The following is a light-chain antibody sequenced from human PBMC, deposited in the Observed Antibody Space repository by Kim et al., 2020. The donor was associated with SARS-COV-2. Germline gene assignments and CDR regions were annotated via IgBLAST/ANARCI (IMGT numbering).Light chain of an antibody. CDR2: SNN. V-gene: IGLV1-44*01. CDR1: RSKIGRNS. J-gene: IGLJ3*02. CDR3: AAWDSGLNGIWV. Sequence: ELTQPPSASGTPGRRVTISGSGSRSKIGRNSVNWYQQLPGMAPKLLIYSNNQRPSGVPDRYSGSKSGTSASLAISGLQSEDEADYYCAAWDSGLNGIWVFGGGTQLTVL.